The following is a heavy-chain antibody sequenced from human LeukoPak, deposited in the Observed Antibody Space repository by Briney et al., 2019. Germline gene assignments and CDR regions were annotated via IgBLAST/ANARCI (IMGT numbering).Heavy chain of an antibody. Sequence: ASVKVSCKASGGTFSSYSFSWVRQAPGQGLEWMGRIIPILDITNYARRFQGRVTITADKSTSTAYMELSSLTSEDTAVYYCARNSAGYSSGYYYYWGQGTLVTVSS. CDR3: ARNSAGYSSGYYYY. J-gene: IGHJ4*02. CDR1: GGTFSSYS. D-gene: IGHD6-25*01. CDR2: IIPILDIT. V-gene: IGHV1-69*02.